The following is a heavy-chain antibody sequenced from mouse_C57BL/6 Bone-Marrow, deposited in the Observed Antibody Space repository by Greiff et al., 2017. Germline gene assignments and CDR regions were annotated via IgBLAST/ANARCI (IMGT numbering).Heavy chain of an antibody. V-gene: IGHV1-69*01. Sequence: QVQLQQPGAELVMPGASVKLSCKASGYTFTSYWMHWVKQRPGQGLEWIGEIDPSDSYTNYNQQFKGKSTLTVDKSSSTAYMQLSSLTSEDSAVYYCARILYYDSDGYYFDYWGQGTTLTVSS. CDR3: ARILYYDSDGYYFDY. CDR1: GYTFTSYW. D-gene: IGHD2-4*01. CDR2: IDPSDSYT. J-gene: IGHJ2*01.